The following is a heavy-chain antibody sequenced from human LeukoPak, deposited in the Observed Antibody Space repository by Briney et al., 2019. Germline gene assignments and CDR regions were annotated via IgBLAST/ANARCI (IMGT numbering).Heavy chain of an antibody. J-gene: IGHJ6*02. CDR3: ARVDRMLPYYYYGMDV. D-gene: IGHD2-8*01. CDR2: ISYDGSNK. Sequence: GGSLRLSCAASGFTFSSYAMHWVCQAPGKGLEWVAVISYDGSNKYYADSVKGRFTISRDNSKNTLYLQMSSLRAEDTAVYYCARVDRMLPYYYYGMDVWGQGTTVTVSS. CDR1: GFTFSSYA. V-gene: IGHV3-30-3*01.